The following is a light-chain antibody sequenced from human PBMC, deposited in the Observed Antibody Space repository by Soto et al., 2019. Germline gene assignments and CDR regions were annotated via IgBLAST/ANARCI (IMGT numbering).Light chain of an antibody. J-gene: IGKJ2*01. CDR3: QQSYSTPT. CDR2: ASS. CDR1: QSVSIY. V-gene: IGKV1-39*01. Sequence: DIQMTQSPSCLSASVADRVTINCRTSQSVSIYVNWYQQKPGKAPILLIYASSSLQSGVPSRFRGRGSGTDFTLTISSLEPEDLATYYCQQSYSTPTFGQGTKVQIK.